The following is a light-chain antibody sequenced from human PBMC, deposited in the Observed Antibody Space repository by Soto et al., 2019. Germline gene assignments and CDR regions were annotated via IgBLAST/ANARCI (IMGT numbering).Light chain of an antibody. CDR3: QQYYSIPWT. CDR2: WAS. CDR1: QSVLYNSNNDSY. J-gene: IGKJ1*01. V-gene: IGKV4-1*01. Sequence: DIVMTQTPDSLAVSLGERATINCKSSQSVLYNSNNDSYLTWYQQKPGQSPRVLIYWASTRESGVPDRFSGSGSGTDFTLTISSLQAEDVAVYYRQQYYSIPWTFGQGTKVEIK.